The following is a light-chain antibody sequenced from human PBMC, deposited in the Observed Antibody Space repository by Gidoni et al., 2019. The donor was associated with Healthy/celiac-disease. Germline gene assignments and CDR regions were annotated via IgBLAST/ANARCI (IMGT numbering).Light chain of an antibody. CDR3: QQYNSYSPG. J-gene: IGKJ2*03. Sequence: DIQMTQSPSTLSASVGDRVTITCRASQSISSWLAWYQQKPGKAPKLLIYKASSLESGVPSRFSGSGSGTEFTLTISSLQPDDFATYYCQQYNSYSPGFXXXTKLEI. CDR2: KAS. CDR1: QSISSW. V-gene: IGKV1-5*03.